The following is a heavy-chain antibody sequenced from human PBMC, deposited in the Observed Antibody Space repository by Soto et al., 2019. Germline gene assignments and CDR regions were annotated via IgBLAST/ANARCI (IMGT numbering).Heavy chain of an antibody. CDR2: IRSKANSYAT. J-gene: IGHJ6*02. Sequence: GGSLRLSCAASGFTFSGSAMHWVRQASGKGLEWVGRIRSKANSYATAYAASVKGRFTISRDDSKNTAYLQMNSLKTEDTAVYYCTKPGKYCSSTNCDYYYGMDVWGQGTTVTVSS. D-gene: IGHD2-2*01. V-gene: IGHV3-73*01. CDR3: TKPGKYCSSTNCDYYYGMDV. CDR1: GFTFSGSA.